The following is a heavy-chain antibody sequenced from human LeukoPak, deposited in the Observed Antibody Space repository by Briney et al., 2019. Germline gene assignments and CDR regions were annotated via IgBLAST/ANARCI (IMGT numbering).Heavy chain of an antibody. J-gene: IGHJ4*02. CDR2: INPNSGGT. CDR1: GYTFTFYY. V-gene: IGHV1-2*02. D-gene: IGHD4-23*01. CDR3: ARDIFGPTVVTPQLAQLDY. Sequence: ASVTVSFKASGYTFTFYYFHWVRQAPGQGLEWMGWINPNSGGTNYAQKFQGRVTMTRDTSISTAYMELSRLRSDDTAVYYCARDIFGPTVVTPQLAQLDYWGQGTLVTVSS.